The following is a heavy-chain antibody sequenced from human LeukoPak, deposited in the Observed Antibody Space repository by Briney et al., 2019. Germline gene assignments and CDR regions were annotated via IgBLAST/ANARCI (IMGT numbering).Heavy chain of an antibody. D-gene: IGHD2-8*01. Sequence: GGSLRLSCEASGFTFDDYGMSWDRQPPGKGLEWVSGINRNGGSTDYADSVKGRFTISRDNAKNSHFLQMNSLRVEDTALYYCARGFRNGPFDCWGQGTLVTVSS. CDR1: GFTFDDYG. CDR3: ARGFRNGPFDC. J-gene: IGHJ4*02. V-gene: IGHV3-20*04. CDR2: INRNGGST.